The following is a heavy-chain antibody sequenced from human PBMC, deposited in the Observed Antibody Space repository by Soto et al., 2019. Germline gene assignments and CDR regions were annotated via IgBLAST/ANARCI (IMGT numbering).Heavy chain of an antibody. J-gene: IGHJ4*02. D-gene: IGHD3-3*01. V-gene: IGHV1-18*01. CDR1: GYTFTSYG. Sequence: GASVKVSCKASGYTFTSYGSSWVRQAPGQGLEWMGWISAYNGNTNYAQKLQGRVTMTTDTSTSTAYMELRSLRSDDTAVYYCARGHYDFWSGRSNGFDYWGQGTLVTVSS. CDR2: ISAYNGNT. CDR3: ARGHYDFWSGRSNGFDY.